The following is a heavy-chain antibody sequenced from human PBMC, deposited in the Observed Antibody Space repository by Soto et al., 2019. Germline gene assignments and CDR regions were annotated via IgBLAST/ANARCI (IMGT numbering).Heavy chain of an antibody. J-gene: IGHJ5*02. V-gene: IGHV4-34*01. CDR2: INHSGST. Sequence: ETLSLTCAVYGGSFSGYYWSWIRQPPGKGLEWIGEINHSGSTNYNPSLKSRVTISVDTSKTQFSLKLSSVTAADTAVYYCARGTYGSGSYGGNWFDPWGPGTLVTVSS. CDR3: ARGTYGSGSYGGNWFDP. CDR1: GGSFSGYY. D-gene: IGHD3-10*01.